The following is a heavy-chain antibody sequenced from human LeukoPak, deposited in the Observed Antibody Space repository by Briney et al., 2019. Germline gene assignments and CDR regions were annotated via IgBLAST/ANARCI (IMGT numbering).Heavy chain of an antibody. J-gene: IGHJ5*02. V-gene: IGHV3-74*01. D-gene: IGHD2-15*01. CDR1: GFTFSSYW. CDR3: ARRVSATRWFDP. CDR2: INSDGSTT. Sequence: QPGGSLRLSCAASGFTFSSYWMHWVRQAPGKGLVWVSRINSDGSTTNYADSEKGRFTISRDNAENTLYLQMNSLRVEDTAVYYCARRVSATRWFDPWGQGTLVTVSS.